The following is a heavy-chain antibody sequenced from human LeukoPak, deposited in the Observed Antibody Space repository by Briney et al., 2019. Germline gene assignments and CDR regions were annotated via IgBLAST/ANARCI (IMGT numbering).Heavy chain of an antibody. D-gene: IGHD6-13*01. CDR1: GYTFTSYY. Sequence: ASVKVSCKASGYTFTSYYMHWVRQAPGQGLEWMGIINPSGGSTSYAQKFQGRVTMTRDTSTSTVYMELSSLRSEDTAVYYCARDREQQLVRGYYIDYWGQGTLVTVSS. CDR2: INPSGGST. V-gene: IGHV1-46*01. CDR3: ARDREQQLVRGYYIDY. J-gene: IGHJ4*02.